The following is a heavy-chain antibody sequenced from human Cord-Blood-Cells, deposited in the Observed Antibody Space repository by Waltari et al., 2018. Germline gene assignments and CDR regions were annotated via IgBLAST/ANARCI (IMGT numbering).Heavy chain of an antibody. CDR3: ARGGCSSTSCYYFDY. CDR1: GGSFSGYY. Sequence: QVQLQQWGAGLLKPSETLSLTCAVYGGSFSGYYWSWIRQPPGKGLEWIGEINHSVSTNYNPSLKSRVTISVDTSKNQFSLKLSSVTAADTAVYYCARGGCSSTSCYYFDYWGQGTLVTVSS. CDR2: INHSVST. D-gene: IGHD2-2*01. V-gene: IGHV4-34*01. J-gene: IGHJ4*02.